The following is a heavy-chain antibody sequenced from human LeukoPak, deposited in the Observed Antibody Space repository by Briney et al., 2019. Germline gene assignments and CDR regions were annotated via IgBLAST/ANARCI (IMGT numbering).Heavy chain of an antibody. D-gene: IGHD3-3*01. CDR3: AREGGVDDLGY. V-gene: IGHV3-21*01. CDR1: GFTFSDYS. Sequence: GGSLRLSCAASGFTFSDYSMNWVRQAPGKGLEWVSSISSSSSYIYYADSVKGRFTISRDNAKNSLYLQMNSLRAEDTAVYYCAREGGVDDLGYWGQGTLVTVSS. J-gene: IGHJ4*02. CDR2: ISSSSSYI.